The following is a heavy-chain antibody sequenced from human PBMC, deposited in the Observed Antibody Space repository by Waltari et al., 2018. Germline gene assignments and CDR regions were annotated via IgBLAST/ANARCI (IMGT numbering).Heavy chain of an antibody. D-gene: IGHD5-12*01. J-gene: IGHJ6*02. Sequence: QVQLQQWGAGLLKPSETLSLTCAVYGGSFSGYYWSWIRKPPGKGLEWIGAVNDSGGTNYSQSLRSRVTMSGESSKRWFSLKLSAVTAANTAVYDLARLPWNPGCSGYEGRVRKGMDVWGQGTTVTVSS. CDR2: VNDSGGT. CDR1: GGSFSGYY. CDR3: ARLPWNPGCSGYEGRVRKGMDV. V-gene: IGHV4-34*01.